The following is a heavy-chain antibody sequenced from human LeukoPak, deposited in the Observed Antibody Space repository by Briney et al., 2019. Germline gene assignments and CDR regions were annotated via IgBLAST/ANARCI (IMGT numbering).Heavy chain of an antibody. CDR1: GFTFSSYA. CDR2: ISTSGGDT. V-gene: IGHV3-23*01. CDR3: AKDLDIVATITGN. Sequence: PGGSLRLSCVASGFTFSSYAMSWVRQPPGKGREWVSAISTSGGDTYYADSVKGRFTISRDNSKNTLYLQMNSLRAEDTAVYYCAKDLDIVATITGNWGQGTLVTVSS. J-gene: IGHJ4*02. D-gene: IGHD5-12*01.